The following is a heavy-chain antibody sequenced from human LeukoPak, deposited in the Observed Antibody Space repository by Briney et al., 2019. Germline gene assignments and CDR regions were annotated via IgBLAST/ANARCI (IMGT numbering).Heavy chain of an antibody. CDR2: LYYSGST. CDR3: ARQGSGDYYSYYYMDV. D-gene: IGHD4-17*01. V-gene: IGHV4-39*01. CDR1: GGSISSSSYY. J-gene: IGHJ6*03. Sequence: SETLSLTCNVSGGSISSSSYYWGWMRQPTGKGLGWIGCLYYSGSTYYNPSLKSRATISGDTSKSHFSLSLTSVTTADTAVYYCARQGSGDYYSYYYMDVWGKGTTVTVSS.